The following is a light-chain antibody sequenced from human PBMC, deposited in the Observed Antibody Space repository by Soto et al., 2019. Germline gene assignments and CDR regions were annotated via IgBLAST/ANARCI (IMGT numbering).Light chain of an antibody. CDR3: QHYGNAPFT. V-gene: IGKV3-20*01. Sequence: EIVLTQSPGTLSFSPGERATLTCRASQSVFSSYLAWFQQKPGQAPRLLIYGASSRATGIPDRFSGSGSGTDFTLTISRLEPEDFTVYYCQHYGNAPFTFGPGTKVDSK. CDR2: GAS. CDR1: QSVFSSY. J-gene: IGKJ3*01.